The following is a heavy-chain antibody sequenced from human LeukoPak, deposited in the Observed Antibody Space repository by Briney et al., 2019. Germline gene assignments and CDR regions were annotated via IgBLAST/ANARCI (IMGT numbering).Heavy chain of an antibody. CDR3: AKDGPTNRIVGASTYYYYGMDV. CDR1: GFTFSSYG. Sequence: PGRSLRLSCAASGFTFSSYGMHWVRQAPGKGLEWVAVISYDGSNKYYADSVRGRFTISRDNSKNTLYLQMNSLGAEDTAVYYCAKDGPTNRIVGASTYYYYGMDVWGQGTTVTVSS. D-gene: IGHD1-26*01. J-gene: IGHJ6*02. CDR2: ISYDGSNK. V-gene: IGHV3-30*18.